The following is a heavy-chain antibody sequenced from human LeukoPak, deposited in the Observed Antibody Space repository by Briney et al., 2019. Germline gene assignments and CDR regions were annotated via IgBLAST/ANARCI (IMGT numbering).Heavy chain of an antibody. CDR3: ARDRGSRWFGPIDY. CDR1: GISFSSHG. V-gene: IGHV3-33*01. CDR2: IWNDGSNT. Sequence: GGSLRLSCAASGISFSSHGMHWVRQAPGKGLEWVAVIWNDGSNTYHADSVKGRFTISRDNSKNTLYLQMNSLRAEDTAVYYCARDRGSRWFGPIDYWGQGTLVTVSS. J-gene: IGHJ4*02. D-gene: IGHD6-13*01.